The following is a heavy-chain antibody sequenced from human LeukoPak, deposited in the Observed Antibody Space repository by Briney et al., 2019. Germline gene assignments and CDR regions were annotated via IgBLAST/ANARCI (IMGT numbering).Heavy chain of an antibody. CDR1: GGSIRSFY. V-gene: IGHV4-59*01. CDR2: ISYSGYT. CDR3: ARGRNDNGGMFFDS. J-gene: IGHJ4*02. D-gene: IGHD4-23*01. Sequence: TSETLSLTCTVSGGSIRSFYWSWIRQAPGKGLEWIGLISYSGYTSYSPSLKSRVGISVDTSKSQFSLRLSSMTAADTAIYYCARGRNDNGGMFFDSWAQGTLVTVSS.